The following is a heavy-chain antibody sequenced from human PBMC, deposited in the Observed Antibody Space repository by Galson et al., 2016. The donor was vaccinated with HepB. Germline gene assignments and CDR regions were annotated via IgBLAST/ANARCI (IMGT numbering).Heavy chain of an antibody. CDR3: ARGSSGKGGHDY. Sequence: ETLSLTCVASGGSVSGINWWSWVRQPPGKGLEWIGEVYHSGGAHYNPSLKSRVTMSVDRSKNQVSLMLYSVTAADTAVYYCARGSSGKGGHDYWGQGTLVTVSS. V-gene: IGHV4/OR15-8*01. J-gene: IGHJ4*02. CDR2: VYHSGGA. D-gene: IGHD1-1*01. CDR1: GGSVSGINW.